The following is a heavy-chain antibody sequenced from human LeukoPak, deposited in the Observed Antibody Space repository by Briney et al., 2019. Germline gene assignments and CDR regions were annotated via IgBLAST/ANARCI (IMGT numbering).Heavy chain of an antibody. Sequence: PGGSLRLSCTASGFTFNNYGMHWVRQTPGKGLEWVTFIPYDGYDKYYADSVKGRFTISRDNSKNVVYLQMNSLRPEDTAVYYCAKDPSIAVAGTLPDYWGQGTLVTVSS. V-gene: IGHV3-30*02. CDR2: IPYDGYDK. J-gene: IGHJ4*02. D-gene: IGHD6-19*01. CDR3: AKDPSIAVAGTLPDY. CDR1: GFTFNNYG.